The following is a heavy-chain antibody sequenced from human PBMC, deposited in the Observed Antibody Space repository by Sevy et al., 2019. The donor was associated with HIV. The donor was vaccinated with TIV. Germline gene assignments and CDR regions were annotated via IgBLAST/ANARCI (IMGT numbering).Heavy chain of an antibody. CDR3: ARERYDFWKPFDS. J-gene: IGHJ4*02. CDR1: GFIFSDYY. Sequence: GRSLRLSCAASGFIFSDYYMNWIRQAPGKGLEWVSYISRSGSTIYYADSVKGRFTISRDNAKNALYLQMDSLRADDTAMYYCARERYDFWKPFDSWGQGTLVTFSS. V-gene: IGHV3-11*01. D-gene: IGHD3-3*01. CDR2: ISRSGSTI.